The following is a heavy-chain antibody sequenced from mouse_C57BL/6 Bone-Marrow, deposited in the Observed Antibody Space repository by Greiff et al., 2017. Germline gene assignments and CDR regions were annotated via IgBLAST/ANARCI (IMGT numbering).Heavy chain of an antibody. CDR3: AREYDEEYYFDY. Sequence: QVQLQQPGAELVKPGASVKLSCKASGYTFTSYWMQWVKQRPGQGLEWIGEIDPSDSYTNYNQKFKGKATLTVDTSSSTAYMQLSSLTSEDSAVDYCAREYDEEYYFDYWGQGTTLTVSS. D-gene: IGHD2-14*01. V-gene: IGHV1-50*01. CDR2: IDPSDSYT. J-gene: IGHJ2*01. CDR1: GYTFTSYW.